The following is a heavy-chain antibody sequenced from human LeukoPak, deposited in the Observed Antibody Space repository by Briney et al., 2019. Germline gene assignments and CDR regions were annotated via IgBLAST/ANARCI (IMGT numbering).Heavy chain of an antibody. CDR1: GFTFSSYG. V-gene: IGHV3-23*01. CDR2: ISGSGASI. J-gene: IGHJ4*02. CDR3: AKEQTTVARPYFFDY. Sequence: GGSLRLSCVASGFTFSSYGMSWVRQAPGKGLEWVSGISGSGASIYYADSVKGRFTISRDNSKNTLYLQLNSLRAEDTAVYYGAKEQTTVARPYFFDYWGQGTLVTVSS. D-gene: IGHD4-17*01.